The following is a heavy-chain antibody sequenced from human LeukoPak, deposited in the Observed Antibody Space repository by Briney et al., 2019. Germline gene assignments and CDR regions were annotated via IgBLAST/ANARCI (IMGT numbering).Heavy chain of an antibody. J-gene: IGHJ4*02. V-gene: IGHV1-69*13. CDR2: IIPIFGTA. Sequence: ASVKVSCKASGYTFTGYYMHWVRQAPGQGLEWMGGIIPIFGTANYAQKFQGRVTITADESTSTAYMELSSLRSEDTAVYYCARAGYSSGWYYYWGQGTLVTVSS. CDR1: GYTFTGYY. CDR3: ARAGYSSGWYYY. D-gene: IGHD6-19*01.